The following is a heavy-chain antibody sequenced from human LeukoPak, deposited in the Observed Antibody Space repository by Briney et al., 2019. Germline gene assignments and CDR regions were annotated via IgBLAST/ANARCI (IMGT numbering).Heavy chain of an antibody. D-gene: IGHD2/OR15-2a*01. CDR2: INHSGST. V-gene: IGHV4-34*01. CDR1: GGSFSGYY. J-gene: IGHJ6*02. Sequence: SETLSLTCAVYGGSFSGYYWSWLRQPPGKGLERIGEINHSGSTNYNPSLKSRVTISVDTSKNQFSLRLSSVTAADTAVYYCARNDYFGINNGMDVWGQGTTVTVS. CDR3: ARNDYFGINNGMDV.